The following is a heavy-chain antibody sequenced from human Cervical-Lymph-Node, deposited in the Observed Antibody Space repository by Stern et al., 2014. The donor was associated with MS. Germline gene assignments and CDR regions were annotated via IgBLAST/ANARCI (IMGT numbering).Heavy chain of an antibody. J-gene: IGHJ4*02. D-gene: IGHD1-26*01. CDR1: GGTFSNSG. V-gene: IGHV1-69*06. CDR2: ILPLFGTT. Sequence: VQLVESGAEVRKPGSSVKVSCKASGGTFSNSGISWVRQAPGQGLEWMGGILPLFGTTNYAQKCQGRVTITADKSTGTAFLELRSLTSDDTAVYYCARDLGVGPTAYWGQGTLVTVSS. CDR3: ARDLGVGPTAY.